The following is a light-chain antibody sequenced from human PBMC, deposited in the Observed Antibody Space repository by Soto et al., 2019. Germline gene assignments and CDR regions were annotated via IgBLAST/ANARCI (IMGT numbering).Light chain of an antibody. J-gene: IGLJ2*01. CDR2: DVS. CDR1: SSDVGGYNY. CDR3: SSYTSSSTL. V-gene: IGLV2-14*01. Sequence: QSVLTQPASVSGSPGQSITISCTGTSSDVGGYNYVSWYQQHPGKAPTLMIYDVSNRPSGISNRFSGSKSGNTASLTISGLQAEDEADYYCSSYTSSSTLFGGGTKLTVL.